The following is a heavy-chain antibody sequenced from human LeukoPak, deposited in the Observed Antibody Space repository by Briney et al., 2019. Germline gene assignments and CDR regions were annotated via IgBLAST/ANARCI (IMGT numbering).Heavy chain of an antibody. Sequence: ASVKVSCKASGYTFTSYGISWVRQAPGQGLEWMGRISAYNGNTNYAQKLQGRVTMTTDTSTSTAYMELRSLRSDDTAVYYRARDQEDLIYYYYMDVWGKGTTVTVSS. CDR3: ARDQEDLIYYYYMDV. CDR1: GYTFTSYG. D-gene: IGHD2-15*01. V-gene: IGHV1-18*01. CDR2: ISAYNGNT. J-gene: IGHJ6*03.